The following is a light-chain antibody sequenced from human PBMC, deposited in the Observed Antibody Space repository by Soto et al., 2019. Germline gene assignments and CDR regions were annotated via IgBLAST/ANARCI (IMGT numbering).Light chain of an antibody. CDR2: GAS. J-gene: IGKJ1*01. CDR3: QQYNIWPWT. Sequence: EKVMTQSPATLSVSPGERVTLSCRASQSVSSNLAWYQQRPGQAPRLLIYGASTRATGIPARFSGSGSGTEFTLTISSLQSEDFALYYCQQYNIWPWTFGQGTKVEIK. CDR1: QSVSSN. V-gene: IGKV3-15*01.